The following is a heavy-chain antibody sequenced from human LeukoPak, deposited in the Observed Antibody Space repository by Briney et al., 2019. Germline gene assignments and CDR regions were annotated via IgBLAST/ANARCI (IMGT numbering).Heavy chain of an antibody. V-gene: IGHV4-59*08. CDR2: IYDSGT. Sequence: SETLSLTCTVSGASISGHYWNWIRQPPGKGLEWIGYIYDSGTNYNPSLKGRVTMSEDTSKNQFSLKLTSVTAADTAVYYCARHSRYCSSSNCYSFDHWGQGTLVTVSS. CDR1: GASISGHY. CDR3: ARHSRYCSSSNCYSFDH. J-gene: IGHJ4*02. D-gene: IGHD2-15*01.